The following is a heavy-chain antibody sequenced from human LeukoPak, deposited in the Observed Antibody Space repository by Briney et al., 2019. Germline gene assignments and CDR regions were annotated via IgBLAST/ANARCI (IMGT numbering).Heavy chain of an antibody. V-gene: IGHV1-2*06. CDR3: ARKDSSGFDY. D-gene: IGHD6-19*01. CDR1: GYTFTGDY. CDR2: INPNSGGT. J-gene: IGHJ4*02. Sequence: GASVKVSSKPPGYTFTGDYMHSVRQTPRQGLEWMRRINPNSGGTNYAQKSQGRVTITSETSISTAYMELSRLRSDDTAVYYCARKDSSGFDYWGQGTLVTVSS.